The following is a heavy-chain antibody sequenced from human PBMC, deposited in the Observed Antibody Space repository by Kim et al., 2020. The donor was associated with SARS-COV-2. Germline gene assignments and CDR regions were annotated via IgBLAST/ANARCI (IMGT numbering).Heavy chain of an antibody. D-gene: IGHD2-2*03. CDR3: ARMDGDNYPFDY. Sequence: ESLKISCKGSGYSFTNYWIALVRQMPGKGLEWMGIIYPGYSDTRYSPSFQGQVTISADKSISTAYLQWSSLKASDTAIYYFARMDGDNYPFDYWGQGTL. CDR2: IYPGYSDT. V-gene: IGHV5-51*06. CDR1: GYSFTNYW. J-gene: IGHJ4*02.